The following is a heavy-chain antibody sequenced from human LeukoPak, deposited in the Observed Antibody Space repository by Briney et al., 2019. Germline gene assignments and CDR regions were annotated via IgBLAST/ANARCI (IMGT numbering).Heavy chain of an antibody. CDR2: IYYSGST. CDR1: GGSISSYY. D-gene: IGHD1-1*01. CDR3: ARDGYSDAFDI. J-gene: IGHJ3*02. V-gene: IGHV4-59*01. Sequence: SKTLSLTCTVSGGSISSYYWSWIRQPPGKGLEWIEYIYYSGSTNYNPSLKSRVTISVDTSKNQFSLKLSSVTAADTAVYYCARDGYSDAFDIWGQGTMVTVSS.